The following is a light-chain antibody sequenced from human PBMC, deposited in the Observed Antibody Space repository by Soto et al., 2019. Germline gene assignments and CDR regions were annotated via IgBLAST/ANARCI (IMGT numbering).Light chain of an antibody. CDR2: DAS. V-gene: IGKV3-11*01. CDR1: PSVSNS. J-gene: IGKJ4*02. CDR3: QQRNQWPPVT. Sequence: ESVLTQSPATLTLSPGERATLSCRASPSVSNSLAWYQHKPGQAHRLLIYDASNRATGVPTRFSGSGSGTDFTVTLLSLEAEAFAVYYCQQRNQWPPVTFGGGTRGEFK.